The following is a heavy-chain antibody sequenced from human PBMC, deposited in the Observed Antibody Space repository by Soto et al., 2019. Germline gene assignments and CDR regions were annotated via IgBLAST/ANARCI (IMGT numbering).Heavy chain of an antibody. D-gene: IGHD6-19*01. J-gene: IGHJ6*02. V-gene: IGHV3-9*01. CDR3: AKDFGSGSYYYYYGMDV. CDR1: GFTFDDYA. Sequence: AGGSLRLSCAASGFTFDDYAMHWVRQAPGKGLEWDSGISWNSGSIGYADSVKGRFTISRDNAKNSLYLQMNSLRAEDTALYYCAKDFGSGSYYYYYGMDVWGQGTTVTVSS. CDR2: ISWNSGSI.